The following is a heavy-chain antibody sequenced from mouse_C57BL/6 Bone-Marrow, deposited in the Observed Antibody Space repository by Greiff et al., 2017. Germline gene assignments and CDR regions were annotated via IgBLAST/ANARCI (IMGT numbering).Heavy chain of an antibody. V-gene: IGHV1-58*01. Sequence: EVQLQQSGAELVRPGSSVKMSCKTSGYTFTSYGINWVKQRPGQGLEWIGYIYIGNGYTEYNEKFKGKATLTSDTSSSTAYMQLSSLTSEDSAIYFCARRCYYYGSSYGRYFDVWGTGTTVTVSS. CDR3: ARRCYYYGSSYGRYFDV. D-gene: IGHD1-1*01. J-gene: IGHJ1*03. CDR1: GYTFTSYG. CDR2: IYIGNGYT.